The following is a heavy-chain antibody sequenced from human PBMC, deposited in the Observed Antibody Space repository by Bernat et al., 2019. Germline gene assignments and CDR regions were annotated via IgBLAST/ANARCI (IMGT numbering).Heavy chain of an antibody. V-gene: IGHV4-39*01. CDR1: GGSISSSSYY. Sequence: QLQLQESGPGLVKPSETLSLTCTVSGGSISSSSYYWGWIRQPPGKGLEWIGSIYYSGSTYYNPSLKSRVTISVDTSKNQFSLKLSSGTAADTAVYYCARLIGGVTYYYYYYMDVWGKGTTVTVSS. CDR2: IYYSGST. CDR3: ARLIGGVTYYYYYYMDV. D-gene: IGHD2-21*02. J-gene: IGHJ6*03.